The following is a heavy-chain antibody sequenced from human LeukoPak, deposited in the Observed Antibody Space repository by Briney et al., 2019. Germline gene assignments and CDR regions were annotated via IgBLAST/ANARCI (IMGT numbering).Heavy chain of an antibody. Sequence: GGSLRLSCAASGFTFSSYAMRWVRQAPGKGLEWVSCISGSGGSTDYADSVKGRFTISRDNSKNTLYLQMNSLRAEDTAVYYCAKSHSSSVWSYFDYWGQETLVTVSS. V-gene: IGHV3-23*01. J-gene: IGHJ4*02. CDR3: AKSHSSSVWSYFDY. CDR1: GFTFSSYA. D-gene: IGHD6-6*01. CDR2: ISGSGGST.